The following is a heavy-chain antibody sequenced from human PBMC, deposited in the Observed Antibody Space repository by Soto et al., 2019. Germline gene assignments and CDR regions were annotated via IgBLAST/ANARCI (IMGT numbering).Heavy chain of an antibody. Sequence: RLSCKASGFSFSDYAMTWVRQAPGKGMEWVSVISGSGDNTFYAASVKGRFAISRDNSKNVLYLQMNSQSADDAAVYFCAKGRAITVYGVDSFFDYRGRGTLVTVSS. CDR2: ISGSGDNT. CDR3: AKGRAITVYGVDSFFDY. D-gene: IGHD3-3*01. CDR1: GFSFSDYA. V-gene: IGHV3-23*01. J-gene: IGHJ4*03.